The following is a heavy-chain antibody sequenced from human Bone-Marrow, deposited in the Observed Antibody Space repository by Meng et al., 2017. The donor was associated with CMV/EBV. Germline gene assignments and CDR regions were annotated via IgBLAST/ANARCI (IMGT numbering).Heavy chain of an antibody. CDR1: GFTFSGSA. CDR3: ARHARELLHDAFDI. V-gene: IGHV3-21*01. CDR2: SSSSSTYI. Sequence: GGSLRLSCVASGFTFSGSALNWVRQTPGKGLEWVSSSSSSSTYIYYADSVKGRFTISRDNAKNSLFLQMNSLRAEDTAVYYCARHARELLHDAFDIWGQGTMVTVSS. J-gene: IGHJ3*02. D-gene: IGHD2-15*01.